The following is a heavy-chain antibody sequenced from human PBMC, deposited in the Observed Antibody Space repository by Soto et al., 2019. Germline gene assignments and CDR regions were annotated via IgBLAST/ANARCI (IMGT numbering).Heavy chain of an antibody. V-gene: IGHV3-48*02. J-gene: IGHJ4*02. CDR1: GFTFSNFP. Sequence: EVQLVESGGGLVQPGGSLRLSCAASGFTFSNFPMTWVRQAPGKGLEWVSYISGASNYIYYADSGKGRFTVSRDNAKNSMSLKMNSLRDEGTAVCYCARQVYTVVTPIDYWCQGTLVTVSS. D-gene: IGHD2-21*02. CDR2: ISGASNYI. CDR3: ARQVYTVVTPIDY.